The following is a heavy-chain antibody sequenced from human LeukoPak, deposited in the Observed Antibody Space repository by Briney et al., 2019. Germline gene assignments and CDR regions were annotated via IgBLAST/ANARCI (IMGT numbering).Heavy chain of an antibody. Sequence: GGSLRLSCTASGFTVAEYTMGWFRQAPGKGLEWVGFIRTKLLGGTTEYAASVKGRFTISRDDSKSLAYLQMNSQKTEDTAVYYCTRDSSGWYLFDNWGQGTLVTVSS. V-gene: IGHV3-49*03. CDR1: GFTVAEYT. D-gene: IGHD6-19*01. J-gene: IGHJ4*02. CDR3: TRDSSGWYLFDN. CDR2: IRTKLLGGTT.